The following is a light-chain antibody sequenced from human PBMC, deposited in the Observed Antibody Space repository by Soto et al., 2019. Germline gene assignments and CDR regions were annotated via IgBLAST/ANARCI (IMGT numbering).Light chain of an antibody. CDR2: AAS. Sequence: MYHSLSSLSASKRERVTITCRASQSISSYLNWYQQKPGKAPKLLIYAASSLQSGVPSRFSGSGSGTDFTLTISSLQPEDFATYYCQQSYSTPWTFGQRSIVDVK. J-gene: IGKJ1*01. CDR3: QQSYSTPWT. CDR1: QSISSY. V-gene: IGKV1-39*01.